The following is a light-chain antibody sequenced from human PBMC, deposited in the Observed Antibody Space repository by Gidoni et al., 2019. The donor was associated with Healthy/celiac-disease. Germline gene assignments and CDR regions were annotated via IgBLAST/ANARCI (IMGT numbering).Light chain of an antibody. J-gene: IGKJ3*01. Sequence: PATLSVSPGERATLSCRASQSVSSNLAWYQQKPGQAPRLLIYGASTRATGIPARFSGSGSGTEFTLTISSLQSEDFAVYYCQQYNNWPSLFGPGTKVDIK. V-gene: IGKV3-15*01. CDR3: QQYNNWPSL. CDR1: QSVSSN. CDR2: GAS.